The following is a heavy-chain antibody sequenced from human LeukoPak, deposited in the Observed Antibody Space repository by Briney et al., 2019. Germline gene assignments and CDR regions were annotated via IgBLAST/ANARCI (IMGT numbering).Heavy chain of an antibody. J-gene: IGHJ4*02. V-gene: IGHV3-21*01. D-gene: IGHD6-6*01. CDR2: ISSSSSYI. Sequence: GGPLRLSCAASGFTFSSYSMNWVRQAPGKGLEWVSSISSSSSYIYYADSVKGRFTISRDNAKNSLYLQMNSLRAEDTAVYYCATWGVAARLAGYWGQGTLVTVSS. CDR3: ATWGVAARLAGY. CDR1: GFTFSSYS.